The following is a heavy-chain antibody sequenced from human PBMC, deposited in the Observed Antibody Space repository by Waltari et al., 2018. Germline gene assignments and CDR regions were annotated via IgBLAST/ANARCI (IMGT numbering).Heavy chain of an antibody. V-gene: IGHV3-33*01. CDR2: IWYEGSNK. CDR1: GFTFSNHG. Sequence: QVQLVESGGGVVQPGTSLRLSCAASGFTFSNHGMPWVRQAPGKGLEWVAVIWYEGSNKYYADSVTGRFTISRDNSKNTLFLQMTSLRAEDTAVYYCVRWGNFKVLDYWGQGTLVTVSS. D-gene: IGHD3-16*01. J-gene: IGHJ4*02. CDR3: VRWGNFKVLDY.